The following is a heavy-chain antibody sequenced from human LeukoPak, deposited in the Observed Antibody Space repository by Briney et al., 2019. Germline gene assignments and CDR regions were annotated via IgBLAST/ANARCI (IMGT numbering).Heavy chain of an antibody. Sequence: GGSLRLSCAASGFTFSSYWLSWVRQAPGKGLEWVANIKQDGSESHYVDSVKGRFTISRDNAKNSLYLQMNSLRAEDTAVYYCAKDPSWVITYYFDYWGQGTLVTVSS. D-gene: IGHD3-22*01. CDR3: AKDPSWVITYYFDY. CDR1: GFTFSSYW. V-gene: IGHV3-7*03. CDR2: IKQDGSES. J-gene: IGHJ4*02.